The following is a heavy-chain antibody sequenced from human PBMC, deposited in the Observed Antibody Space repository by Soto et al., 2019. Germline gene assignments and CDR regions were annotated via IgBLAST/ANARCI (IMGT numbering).Heavy chain of an antibody. CDR3: ATIIIPAATNFY. Sequence: EVQLLESGGGLVQPGGSLRLSCAASGITFTAYAMSWVRQAPGKGLEWVSSISGSGGSTYYADSVKGRLTISRDNSKNTLYLQMTSLSAEVTAVYYCATIIIPAATNFYWGQGTLVTVSS. CDR1: GITFTAYA. CDR2: ISGSGGST. J-gene: IGHJ4*02. V-gene: IGHV3-23*01. D-gene: IGHD2-2*01.